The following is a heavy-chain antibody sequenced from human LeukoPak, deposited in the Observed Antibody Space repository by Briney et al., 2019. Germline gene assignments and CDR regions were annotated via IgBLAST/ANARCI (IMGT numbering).Heavy chain of an antibody. V-gene: IGHV3-7*01. Sequence: GGSLRPSCAASGFTFSSYWMSWVRQAPGKGLEWVANIKKDGSEKYSVDSVKGRFTISRDNAKNMLYLQMNSLRAEDTAVYYCARGRGLGELAVASFDSWGQGTLVTVSS. CDR2: IKKDGSEK. D-gene: IGHD6-19*01. CDR1: GFTFSSYW. CDR3: ARGRGLGELAVASFDS. J-gene: IGHJ4*02.